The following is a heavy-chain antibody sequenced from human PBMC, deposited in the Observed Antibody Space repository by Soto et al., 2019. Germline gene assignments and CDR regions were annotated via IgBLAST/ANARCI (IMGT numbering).Heavy chain of an antibody. CDR2: ISPSGGST. D-gene: IGHD2-2*01. CDR3: AKDGGYCSTTSCFFDY. V-gene: IGHV3-23*01. J-gene: IGHJ4*02. Sequence: GGSLRLSCAASEFTFSSYAMSWVRQAPGKGLEWVSVISPSGGSTSYVDSWKGRFTSSRDNSKNTLYLQMNSLRAEDTAVYYCAKDGGYCSTTSCFFDYWGQGTLVTVSS. CDR1: EFTFSSYA.